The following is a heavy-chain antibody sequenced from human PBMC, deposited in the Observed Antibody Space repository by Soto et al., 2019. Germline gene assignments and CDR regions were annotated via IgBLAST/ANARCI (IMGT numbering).Heavy chain of an antibody. CDR3: ARGAVAAGDFDY. Sequence: GSLRLGCAASGSAGRSHGMHWVRQAPGKGLEWVAVIWGDESKKYYADSVKGRFTISKDNSKNTLFLQMNTLRVEDTAVYYCARGAVAAGDFDYWGQGTLVTVSS. CDR2: IWGDESKK. J-gene: IGHJ4*02. CDR1: GSAGRSHG. D-gene: IGHD2-15*01. V-gene: IGHV3-33*01.